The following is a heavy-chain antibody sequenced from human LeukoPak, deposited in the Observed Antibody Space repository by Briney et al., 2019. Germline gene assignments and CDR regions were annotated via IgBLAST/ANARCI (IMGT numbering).Heavy chain of an antibody. Sequence: GGSLRLSCAAPGFTFSSYAMSWVRQAPGKGLEWVSAISGSGGSTYYADSVKGRFTISRDNSKNTLYLQMNSLRAEDTAVYYCARVPDSGSYYSDYWGQGTLVTVSS. CDR2: ISGSGGST. J-gene: IGHJ4*02. D-gene: IGHD1-26*01. V-gene: IGHV3-23*01. CDR1: GFTFSSYA. CDR3: ARVPDSGSYYSDY.